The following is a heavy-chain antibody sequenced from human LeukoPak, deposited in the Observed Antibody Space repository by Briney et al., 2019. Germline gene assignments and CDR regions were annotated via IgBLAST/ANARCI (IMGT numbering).Heavy chain of an antibody. D-gene: IGHD3-10*01. V-gene: IGHV1-2*02. CDR1: GYTFTGYY. CDR3: ARGGHRYYGSGILQDYNWFDP. Sequence: ASVKVSCKASGYTFTGYYMHWVRQAPGQGLEWMGWINPNSGGTNYAQKVQGRVTMTRDTSISTAYMELSRLRSDDTAVYYCARGGHRYYGSGILQDYNWFDPWGQGTLVTVSS. J-gene: IGHJ5*02. CDR2: INPNSGGT.